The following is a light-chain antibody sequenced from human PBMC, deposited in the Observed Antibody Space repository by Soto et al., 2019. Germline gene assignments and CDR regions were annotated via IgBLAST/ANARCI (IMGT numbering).Light chain of an antibody. CDR1: QSISNY. J-gene: IGKJ3*01. V-gene: IGKV1-39*01. CDR3: QQTYGTLFT. CDR2: AAS. Sequence: DIQMTQSPSSLSASVGDRVTITCRASQSISNYLNWYQQKPGKAPELLMYAASTLQRGVPSRFSGSGSGTDFTLTISSLQPEDFATYYCQQTYGTLFTFGPGTKVGVK.